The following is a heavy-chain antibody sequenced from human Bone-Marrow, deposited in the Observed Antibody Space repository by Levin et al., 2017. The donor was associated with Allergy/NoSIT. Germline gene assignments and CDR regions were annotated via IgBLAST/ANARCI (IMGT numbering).Heavy chain of an antibody. Sequence: KVGESLKISCKGSGYSFTSYWIGWVRQMPGKGLEWMGIIYPGDSDTRYSPSFQGQVTISADKSISTAYLQWSSLKASDTAMYYCARLVRDFWSGYTPYGMDVWGQGTTVTVSS. V-gene: IGHV5-51*01. CDR2: IYPGDSDT. D-gene: IGHD3-3*01. CDR3: ARLVRDFWSGYTPYGMDV. CDR1: GYSFTSYW. J-gene: IGHJ6*02.